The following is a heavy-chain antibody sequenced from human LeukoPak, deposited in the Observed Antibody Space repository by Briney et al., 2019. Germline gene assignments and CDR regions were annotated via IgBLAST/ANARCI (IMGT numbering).Heavy chain of an antibody. J-gene: IGHJ4*02. CDR3: ATDYDYVWGSYRFPRDDY. CDR2: ISGGGGST. V-gene: IGHV3-23*01. CDR1: GFTFSSYA. Sequence: PGGSLRLSCAASGFTFSSYAMSWVRQAPGKGLEWVSAISGGGGSTYYADSVKGRFTISRDNSKNTLYLQMNSLRAEDTAVYYCATDYDYVWGSYRFPRDDYWGQGTLVTVSS. D-gene: IGHD3-16*02.